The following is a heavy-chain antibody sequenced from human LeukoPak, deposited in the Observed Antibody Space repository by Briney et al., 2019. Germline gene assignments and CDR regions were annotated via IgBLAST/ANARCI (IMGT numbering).Heavy chain of an antibody. J-gene: IGHJ4*02. CDR1: GFTFNKHV. D-gene: IGHD3-22*01. Sequence: GGSLRLSCAASGFTFNKHVMFWVRQPPGKGLEYVSAISDNGGSEYYANSVKGRFIVSRDNSKNTLYLQMDILKTEDMAVYYCARVQAYYYDSSGLTFDYWGQGTLVIVSS. CDR3: ARVQAYYYDSSGLTFDY. CDR2: ISDNGGSE. V-gene: IGHV3-64*01.